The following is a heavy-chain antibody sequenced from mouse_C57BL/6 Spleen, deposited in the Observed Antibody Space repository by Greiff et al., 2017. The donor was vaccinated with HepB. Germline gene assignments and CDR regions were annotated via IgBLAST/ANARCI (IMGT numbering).Heavy chain of an antibody. CDR3: ASADGSFDY. CDR2: IYPGDGDT. D-gene: IGHD1-1*01. J-gene: IGHJ2*01. CDR1: GYAFSSSW. Sequence: VKLMESGPELVKPGASVKISCKASGYAFSSSWMNWVKQRPGKGLEWIGRIYPGDGDTNYNGKFKGKATLTADKSSSTAYMQLSSLTSEDSAVYFCASADGSFDYWGQGTTLTVSS. V-gene: IGHV1-82*01.